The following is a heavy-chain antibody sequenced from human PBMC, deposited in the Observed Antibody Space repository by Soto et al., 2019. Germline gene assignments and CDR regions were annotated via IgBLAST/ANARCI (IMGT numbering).Heavy chain of an antibody. D-gene: IGHD1-1*01. CDR3: ARDPWDDGGVTLDY. CDR1: GYTFTNYF. J-gene: IGHJ4*02. CDR2: INPNDGGT. V-gene: IGHV1-2*02. Sequence: QVQLVQSGAEVKKPGASVKVSCKPSGYTFTNYFIQWLRQAPGQGLEWMGWINPNDGGTNYAQKFQGRVAVTSDTSISTAYMELSSLTSDDTAVYDCARDPWDDGGVTLDYWGQGTLVTVSS.